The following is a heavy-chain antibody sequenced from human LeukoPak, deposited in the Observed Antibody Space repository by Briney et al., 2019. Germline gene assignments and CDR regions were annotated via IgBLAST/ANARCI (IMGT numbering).Heavy chain of an antibody. Sequence: ASVKVSCKASGYTFTSYGISWVRQAPGQGLEWMGWISAYNGNTNYAQKHQGRVTMTTDTSTSTAYMELRSLRSDDTAVYYCARDHWGTTGTTVDYWGQGTLVTVSS. D-gene: IGHD1-1*01. CDR3: ARDHWGTTGTTVDY. CDR2: ISAYNGNT. V-gene: IGHV1-18*01. CDR1: GYTFTSYG. J-gene: IGHJ4*02.